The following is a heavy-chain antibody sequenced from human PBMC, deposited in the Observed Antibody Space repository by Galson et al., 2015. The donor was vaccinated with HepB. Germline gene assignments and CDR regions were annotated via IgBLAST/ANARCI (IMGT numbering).Heavy chain of an antibody. CDR2: IDWDDDK. CDR1: GFSLSTSGMC. CDR3: ARILGYYDSSGYYTPDYFDY. Sequence: PALVKPTQTLTLTCTFSGFSLSTSGMCVSWIRQPPGKALEWLALIDWDDDKYYSTSLKTRLTISKDTSKNQVVLTMTNMDPVDTATYYCARILGYYDSSGYYTPDYFDYWGQGTLVTVSS. J-gene: IGHJ4*02. V-gene: IGHV2-70*01. D-gene: IGHD3-22*01.